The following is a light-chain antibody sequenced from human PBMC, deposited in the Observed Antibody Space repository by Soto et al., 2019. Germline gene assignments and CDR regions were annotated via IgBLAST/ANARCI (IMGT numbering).Light chain of an antibody. CDR2: GNY. CDR1: SXNIGSNY. CDR3: AAWDESLSGSFV. J-gene: IGLJ1*01. Sequence: QSVLTQPPSASGTPGQRVTISCSGSSXNIGSNYVYWYQQLPGTAPKLLIYGNYQRPSGVPDRFSGSKSGTSATLAISGLRSEDEADYFCAAWDESLSGSFVFATGTKVTVL. V-gene: IGLV1-47*02.